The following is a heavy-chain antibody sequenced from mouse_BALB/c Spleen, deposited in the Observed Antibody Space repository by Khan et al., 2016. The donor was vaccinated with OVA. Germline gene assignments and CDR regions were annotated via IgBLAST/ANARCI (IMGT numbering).Heavy chain of an antibody. J-gene: IGHJ3*01. CDR1: GYTFTSFY. V-gene: IGHV1S81*02. CDR3: TRGGYGSPFAY. Sequence: QVQLKESGAELVTPGASVKLSCKASGYTFTSFYMYWVKQRPGQGLAWIGEINPNNGGTNVTETFTSKATLTVDKSSSTAYMELSSLTSEDSSVYDCTRGGYGSPFAYWGQGTLVTVSA. D-gene: IGHD1-1*01. CDR2: INPNNGGT.